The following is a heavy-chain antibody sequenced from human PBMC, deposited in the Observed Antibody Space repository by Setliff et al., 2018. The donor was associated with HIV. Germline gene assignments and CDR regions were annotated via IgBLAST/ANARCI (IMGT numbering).Heavy chain of an antibody. CDR3: AKDGSGGDFDS. CDR2: ISANTIFT. Sequence: GGSLRLSCAGSGFTFSAYTMSWVRRAPGKGLEWVSSISANTIFTYYADSLKGRFTVSRDNANNVLFLQMTSLTAGDSAIYYCAKDGSGGDFDSWGQGTLVTVSS. CDR1: GFTFSAYT. D-gene: IGHD2-15*01. J-gene: IGHJ4*02. V-gene: IGHV3-21*06.